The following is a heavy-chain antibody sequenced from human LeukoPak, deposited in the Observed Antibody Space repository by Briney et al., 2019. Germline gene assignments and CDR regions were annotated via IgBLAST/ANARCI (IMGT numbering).Heavy chain of an antibody. CDR2: ISSSSSYI. D-gene: IGHD2-21*01. V-gene: IGHV3-21*01. Sequence: PGGSLRLSCAASGFTFSSYSMNWVRQAPGKGLEWVSSISSSSSYIYYADSVKGRFTISRDNAKNSLYLQMNSLRAEDTAVYYCARAYCGGDCSVFDYWGQGTLVTVSS. CDR1: GFTFSSYS. CDR3: ARAYCGGDCSVFDY. J-gene: IGHJ4*02.